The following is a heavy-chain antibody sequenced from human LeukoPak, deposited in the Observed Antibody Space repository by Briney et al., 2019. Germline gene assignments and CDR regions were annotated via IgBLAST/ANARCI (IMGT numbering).Heavy chain of an antibody. Sequence: ASVEVSCKASGYTFSSCAINWVRQAPGQGLEYMGWIDTKTGNPTYAQGFTGRLVFSLDTSVSTAYLQISSLKAEDTAVYYCAIHPSDSSGYFSYWGQGALVTVSS. CDR3: AIHPSDSSGYFSY. J-gene: IGHJ4*02. CDR1: GYTFSSCA. CDR2: IDTKTGNP. D-gene: IGHD3-22*01. V-gene: IGHV7-4-1*02.